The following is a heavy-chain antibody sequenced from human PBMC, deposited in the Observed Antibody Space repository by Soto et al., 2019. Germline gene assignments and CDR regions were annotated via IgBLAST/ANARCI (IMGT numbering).Heavy chain of an antibody. D-gene: IGHD3-22*01. CDR3: AKGAVAGTRYYYDSSGRFDD. Sequence: PGGSLRLSCAASGFTFSSYAMSWVRQAPGRGLEWVSGISGSGGSTYYADSVKGRFTISRDNSKNTLYLQMNSLRAEDTAVYYCAKGAVAGTRYYYDSSGRFDDWGQGTLVPVSS. V-gene: IGHV3-23*01. CDR2: ISGSGGST. J-gene: IGHJ4*02. CDR1: GFTFSSYA.